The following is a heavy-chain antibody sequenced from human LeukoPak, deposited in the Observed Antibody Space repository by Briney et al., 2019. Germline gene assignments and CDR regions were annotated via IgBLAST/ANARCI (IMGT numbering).Heavy chain of an antibody. Sequence: GRSLRLSCAASGFTFSSYAMHWVRQAPGQGLEWVALISYDGSNKYYADSVKGRFTISRDNSKNTLYLQMNSLRAEDTAVYYCAKKDCSGGSCYSHLQHWGQGTLVTVSS. D-gene: IGHD2-15*01. CDR3: AKKDCSGGSCYSHLQH. CDR2: ISYDGSNK. J-gene: IGHJ1*01. V-gene: IGHV3-30-3*02. CDR1: GFTFSSYA.